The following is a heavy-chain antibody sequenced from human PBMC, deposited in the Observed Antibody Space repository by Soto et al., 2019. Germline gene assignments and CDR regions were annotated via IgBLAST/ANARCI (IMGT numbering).Heavy chain of an antibody. D-gene: IGHD2-15*01. CDR2: ISAYNGNT. J-gene: IGHJ6*02. V-gene: IGHV1-18*01. CDR3: ARDEIVVVVAAQYGMDV. CDR1: GYTFTSYG. Sequence: QVQLVQSGAEVKKPGASVKVSCKASGYTFTSYGISWVRQAPGQGLEWMGWISAYNGNTNYVQKLQGRVTMTTDTSTSTAYMELRSLRSDDTAVYYCARDEIVVVVAAQYGMDVWGQGTTVTVSS.